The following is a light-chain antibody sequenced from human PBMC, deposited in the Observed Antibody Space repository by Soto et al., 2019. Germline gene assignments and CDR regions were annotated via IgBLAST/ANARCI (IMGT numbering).Light chain of an antibody. CDR3: SSYTSSSTPV. Sequence: QSVLTQPASVSGSPGQSITISCTGTSSDVGGYNYVSWYQQHPGKAPKLMIYDVSNRPSGVSNRFSGSKSGNTASLTFSGLQAEDEADYYCSSYTSSSTPVFGGGTKLTVL. J-gene: IGLJ2*01. CDR2: DVS. V-gene: IGLV2-14*01. CDR1: SSDVGGYNY.